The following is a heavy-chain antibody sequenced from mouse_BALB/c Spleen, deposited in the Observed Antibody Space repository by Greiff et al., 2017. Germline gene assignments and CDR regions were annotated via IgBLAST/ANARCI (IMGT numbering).Heavy chain of an antibody. V-gene: IGHV2-9*02. CDR2: IWAGGST. J-gene: IGHJ3*01. D-gene: IGHD2-1*01. CDR3: ARDPGHYGNYAWFAY. Sequence: VQVVESGPGLVAPSQSLSITCTVSGFSLTSYGVHWVRQPPGKGLEWLGVIWAGGSTNYNSALMSRLSISKDNSKSQVFLKMNSLQTDDTAMYYCARDPGHYGNYAWFAYWGQGTLVTVSA. CDR1: GFSLTSYG.